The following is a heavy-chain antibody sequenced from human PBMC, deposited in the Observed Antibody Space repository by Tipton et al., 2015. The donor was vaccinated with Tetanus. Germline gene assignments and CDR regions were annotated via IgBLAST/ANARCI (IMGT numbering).Heavy chain of an antibody. J-gene: IGHJ5*02. Sequence: QLVQSGAEVKKPGDSLKISCKVSGHNSRSYWVSWVRQMPGKGLEWMGIIYPGDSDATYNPSFKGQVTISADKSISTAYLQWTTVKTSDTAMYYCARHRAGTFASWFDPWGQGTLVTVSS. D-gene: IGHD2/OR15-2a*01. CDR1: GHNSRSYW. CDR2: IYPGDSDA. V-gene: IGHV5-51*01. CDR3: ARHRAGTFASWFDP.